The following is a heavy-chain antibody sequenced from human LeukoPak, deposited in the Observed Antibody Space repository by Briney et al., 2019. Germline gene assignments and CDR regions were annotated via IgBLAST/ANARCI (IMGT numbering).Heavy chain of an antibody. CDR1: GFTFSSYG. Sequence: GGSLRLSCAASGFTFSSYGTHWVRQAPGKGLEWVAVISYDGSDKYYADSVKGRFTISRDNSKNTLYLQMNSLRAEDTAVYYCAKVAGPTDFDYWGQGTLVTVSS. CDR3: AKVAGPTDFDY. CDR2: ISYDGSDK. V-gene: IGHV3-30*18. J-gene: IGHJ4*02.